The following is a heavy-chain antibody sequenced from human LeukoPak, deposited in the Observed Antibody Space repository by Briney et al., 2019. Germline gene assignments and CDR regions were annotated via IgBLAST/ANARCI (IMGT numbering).Heavy chain of an antibody. CDR2: INPNSGGT. CDR3: AVYCSGGSCYIPFDY. D-gene: IGHD2-15*01. Sequence: GASVKVSCKASGYTFTGYYMHWVRQAHGQGLERMGWINPNSGGTNYAQKFQGRVTVTRDTSISTAYMELSRLRSDDTAVYYCAVYCSGGSCYIPFDYWGQGTLVSVSS. V-gene: IGHV1-2*02. J-gene: IGHJ4*02. CDR1: GYTFTGYY.